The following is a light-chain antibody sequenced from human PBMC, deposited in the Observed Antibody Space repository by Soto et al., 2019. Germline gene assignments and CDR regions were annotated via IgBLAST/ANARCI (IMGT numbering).Light chain of an antibody. Sequence: ENVLTQSPGTLSLSPGERATLSCRASQVTSRYLSWYQQRPGQAPRLLIYGASSRATGIPDRFSGSVSGTDFTLSISRLEPEEFAVYYCQQYSTSPISFGQGTRLEIK. J-gene: IGKJ5*01. CDR2: GAS. V-gene: IGKV3-20*01. CDR1: QVTSRY. CDR3: QQYSTSPIS.